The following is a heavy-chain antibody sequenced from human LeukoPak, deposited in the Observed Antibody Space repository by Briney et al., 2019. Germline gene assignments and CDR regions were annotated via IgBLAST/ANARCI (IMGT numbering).Heavy chain of an antibody. CDR3: ASEGRYFDWFAEGSRFDP. CDR2: ISSSGSTI. V-gene: IGHV3-11*01. Sequence: PGGSLRLSCAASGFTFSDYYMSWIRQAPGKGLEWVSYISSSGSTIYYADSVKGRFTISRDNAKNSLYLQMNSLRAEDTAVYYCASEGRYFDWFAEGSRFDPWGQGTLVTVSS. J-gene: IGHJ5*02. CDR1: GFTFSDYY. D-gene: IGHD3-9*01.